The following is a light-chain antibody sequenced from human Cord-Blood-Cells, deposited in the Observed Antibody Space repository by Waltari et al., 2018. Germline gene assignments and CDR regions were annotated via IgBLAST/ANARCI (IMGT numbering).Light chain of an antibody. V-gene: IGLV2-23*01. Sequence: QSALTQPGSVSGSPGQSTTISCTRTSSDVGRYNLVSWYQQHPGKAPKLMIYEGSKRPSGVSNRFSGSKSGNTASLTISGLQAEDEADYYCCSYAGSSTWVFGGGTKLTVL. CDR3: CSYAGSSTWV. CDR2: EGS. CDR1: SSDVGRYNL. J-gene: IGLJ3*02.